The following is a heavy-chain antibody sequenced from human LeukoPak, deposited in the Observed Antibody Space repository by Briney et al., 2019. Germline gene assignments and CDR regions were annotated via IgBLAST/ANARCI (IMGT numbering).Heavy chain of an antibody. J-gene: IGHJ4*02. CDR1: GFTFSDYY. Sequence: PGGSLRLSCAASGFTFSDYYMSWIRQAPGKGLEWVSYITSTSSYTNYADSVKGRFTISRDNTNNSLYLQMNSLRAEDTAVYYCARDGGGLMVYAIFDYWGQGTLVTVSS. CDR2: ITSTSSYT. CDR3: ARDGGGLMVYAIFDY. D-gene: IGHD2-8*01. V-gene: IGHV3-11*06.